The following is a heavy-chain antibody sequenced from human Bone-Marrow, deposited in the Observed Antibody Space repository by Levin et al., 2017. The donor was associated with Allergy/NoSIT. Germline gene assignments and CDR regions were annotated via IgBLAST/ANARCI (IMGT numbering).Heavy chain of an antibody. D-gene: IGHD5/OR15-5a*01. CDR2: ISSSSDTI. CDR1: GFTFSIYA. V-gene: IGHV3-23*01. CDR3: AKDAPIVSTVQGWFDS. J-gene: IGHJ5*01. Sequence: GGSLRLSCAASGFTFSIYAMTWVRQAPGKGLEWVSAISSSSDTIFYANAVRGRFTISRDNSKNTLYLQMSSLSPDDTAVYYCAKDAPIVSTVQGWFDSWGQGTLVTVSS.